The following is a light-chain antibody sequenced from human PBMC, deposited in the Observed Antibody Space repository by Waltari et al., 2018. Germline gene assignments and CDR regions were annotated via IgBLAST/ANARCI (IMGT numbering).Light chain of an antibody. CDR2: ALS. J-gene: IGLJ3*02. Sequence: QSALTQPASVSGSPGQSITISCTGTSSDVGGYNYVPWYQQHPGKAPNLLIFALSNRPSVVSTRFSGSKSGNTASLTISGLQAEDESDYYCCSFTSRSTWVFGGGTNVTVL. CDR3: CSFTSRSTWV. V-gene: IGLV2-14*01. CDR1: SSDVGGYNY.